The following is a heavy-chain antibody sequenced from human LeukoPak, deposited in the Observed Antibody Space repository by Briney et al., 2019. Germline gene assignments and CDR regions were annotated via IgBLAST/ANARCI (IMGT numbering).Heavy chain of an antibody. CDR1: GFTFSSYG. V-gene: IGHV3-30*02. D-gene: IGHD2-2*01. CDR3: AKSELVVPDYYYYYYMDV. Sequence: GGSLRLSCAASGFTFSSYGMHSVRQAPGKGLEWVTFIRYDESNKYYAHSVKGRFTISRDNSKNTLYLQMNSLRAEDTAVYYCAKSELVVPDYYYYYYMDVWGKGTTVTISS. CDR2: IRYDESNK. J-gene: IGHJ6*03.